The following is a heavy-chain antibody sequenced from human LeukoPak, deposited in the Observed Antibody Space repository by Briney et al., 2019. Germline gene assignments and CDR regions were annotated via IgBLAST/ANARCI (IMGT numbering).Heavy chain of an antibody. V-gene: IGHV1-69*13. CDR3: TSDDLDY. J-gene: IGHJ4*02. CDR1: GYTLTELS. CDR2: IIPIFGTA. Sequence: GASVKVSCKVSGYTLTELSMHWVRQAPGQGLEWMGGIIPIFGTANYAQKFQGRVTITADESTSTAYMELSSLRSEDTAVYYCTSDDLDYWGQGTLVTVSS.